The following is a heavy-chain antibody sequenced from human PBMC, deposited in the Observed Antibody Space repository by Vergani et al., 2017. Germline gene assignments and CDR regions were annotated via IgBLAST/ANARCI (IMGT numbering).Heavy chain of an antibody. D-gene: IGHD3-22*01. CDR3: ARMGGYDEGDAFRIGYFDS. Sequence: QLQLQESGPGLVTPSETLSPTCTVSGASISSSSSYWGWIRQPPGKGLEWIGYIYSTGSTHYNPSLRRRVNMSVDTSKNQFSLKLNSVTAADTALYYCARMGGYDEGDAFRIGYFDSWGPGILVTVSS. V-gene: IGHV4-39*07. J-gene: IGHJ4*02. CDR1: GASISSSSSY. CDR2: IYSTGST.